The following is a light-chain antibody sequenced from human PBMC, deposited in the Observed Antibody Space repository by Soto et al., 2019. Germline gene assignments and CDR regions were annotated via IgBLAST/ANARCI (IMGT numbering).Light chain of an antibody. V-gene: IGLV4-69*01. J-gene: IGLJ2*01. CDR3: QNWGTGIQV. CDR1: SGHSSYA. Sequence: QLVLTQSPSASASLGASVKLTCTLSSGHSSYAIAWHQQQPEKGPRYLMKLNSDGSHSKGDGIPDRFSGSSSGAERYITISRLQSEDEADYYCQNWGTGIQVFGGGTKLTVL. CDR2: LNSDGSH.